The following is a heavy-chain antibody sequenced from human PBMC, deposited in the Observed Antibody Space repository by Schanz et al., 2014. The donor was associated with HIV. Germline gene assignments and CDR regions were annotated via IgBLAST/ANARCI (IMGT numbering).Heavy chain of an antibody. D-gene: IGHD3-22*01. CDR3: AKPEYDSSGNSQSHFDY. V-gene: IGHV3-23*04. J-gene: IGHJ4*02. Sequence: GQLVESGGGVVQPGGSLRLSCAASGFAFSNYAMSWVRQAPGKGLEWVSSITESGGRTYYADSVNGRFTISRDNSKNTLYLQMTTLRTEDTAVYYCAKPEYDSSGNSQSHFDYWGQGTLVTVSS. CDR2: ITESGGRT. CDR1: GFAFSNYA.